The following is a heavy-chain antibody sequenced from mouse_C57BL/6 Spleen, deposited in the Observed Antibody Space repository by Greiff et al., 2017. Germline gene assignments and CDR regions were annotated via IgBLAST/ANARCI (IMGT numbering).Heavy chain of an antibody. CDR1: GFTFPRHW. Sequence: APLPQPGAELVKLGARVTMSCKPSGFTFPRHWITCLRQRPGQGLEWIGDNYPGRGSTNSNEKLKSKATLTVDTSSSTAYMQRSSLSSDDSAVYYCARGPVVVEYYAMDDWCQGTSGTV. J-gene: IGHJ4*01. D-gene: IGHD1-1*01. CDR3: ARGPVVVEYYAMDD. CDR2: NYPGRGST. V-gene: IGHV1-55*01.